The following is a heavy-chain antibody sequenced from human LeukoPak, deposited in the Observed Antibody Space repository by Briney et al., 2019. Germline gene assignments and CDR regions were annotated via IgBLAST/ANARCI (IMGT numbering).Heavy chain of an antibody. CDR2: ISSSSSYI. J-gene: IGHJ4*02. CDR1: GFTFISYA. CDR3: ASGEVGATYFDY. D-gene: IGHD1-26*01. Sequence: GGSLRLSCAASGFTFISYAMTWVRQAPGKGLEWVSSISSSSSYIYYADSVKGRFTISRDNAKNSLYLQMNSLRAEDTAVYYCASGEVGATYFDYWGQGTLVTVSS. V-gene: IGHV3-21*01.